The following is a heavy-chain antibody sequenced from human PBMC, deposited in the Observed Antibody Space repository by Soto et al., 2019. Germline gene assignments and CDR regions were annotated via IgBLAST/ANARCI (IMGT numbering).Heavy chain of an antibody. D-gene: IGHD3-16*01. V-gene: IGHV1-46*01. CDR2: INPSGGST. CDR1: GYTFTSYY. CDR3: ARDQVWFGRNNWFDP. Sequence: ASVKVSCKASGYTFTSYYIHWVRQAPGQGLEWMGIINPSGGSTSYAQKFQGRVTMTRDTSTSTVYMELSSLRSEDTAVYYCARDQVWFGRNNWFDPWGQGTLVTVSS. J-gene: IGHJ5*02.